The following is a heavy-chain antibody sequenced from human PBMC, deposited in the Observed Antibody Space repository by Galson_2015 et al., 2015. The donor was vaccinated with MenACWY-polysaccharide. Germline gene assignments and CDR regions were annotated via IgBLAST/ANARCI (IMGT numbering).Heavy chain of an antibody. J-gene: IGHJ4*02. CDR1: VGSISSSSHS. D-gene: IGHD2-21*01. Sequence: SESLSLTCAVSVGSISSSSHSWGWVRQPPGKGLEWTGTVDYSGKTYYNPSLKSRVSISIDSSRTPFSLKLSSVTAADTAVYYCARAGRTDMVVVGYGWGLDYWGQGSLVAVSS. CDR3: ARAGRTDMVVVGYGWGLDY. V-gene: IGHV4-39*07. CDR2: VDYSGKT.